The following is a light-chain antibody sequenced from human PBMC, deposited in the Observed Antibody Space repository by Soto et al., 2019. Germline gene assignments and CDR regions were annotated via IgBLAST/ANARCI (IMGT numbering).Light chain of an antibody. CDR2: EVS. Sequence: QSALTQPASVSGYPGQSITISCTGTSSDVGSYNLGSWYQQHPGKAPKLMIYEVSKRPSGVSNRFSGSKSGNTASLTISGLQAEDEADYYCCSYAGSSTYVFGTGTKLTVL. V-gene: IGLV2-23*02. J-gene: IGLJ1*01. CDR1: SSDVGSYNL. CDR3: CSYAGSSTYV.